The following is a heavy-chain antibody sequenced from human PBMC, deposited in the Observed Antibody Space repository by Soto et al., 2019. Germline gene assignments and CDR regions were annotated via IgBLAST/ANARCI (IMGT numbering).Heavy chain of an antibody. CDR2: ISTYNGTT. CDR3: ARAPILPGIAVAGTY. Sequence: ASVKVSCKASGGTFSSYAISWVRQAPGQGLEWKGWISTYNGTTNYAQKIQGRVTITTDTSTSTAYMELRSLRSDDTAVYYCARAPILPGIAVAGTYWGQGTLVTAPQ. D-gene: IGHD6-19*01. CDR1: GGTFSSYA. V-gene: IGHV1-18*01. J-gene: IGHJ4*02.